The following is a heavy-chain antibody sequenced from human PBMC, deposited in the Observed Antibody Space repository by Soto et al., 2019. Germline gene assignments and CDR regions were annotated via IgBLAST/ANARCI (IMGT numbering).Heavy chain of an antibody. CDR2: ISSNGGST. D-gene: IGHD1-26*01. CDR1: GFTFSSYA. CDR3: VKDRALVGANLFDY. Sequence: PGGALRLSCSASGFTFSSYAIHWVRQAPGKGLEYVSAISSNGGSTYYADSVKGRFTISRDNSKNTLYLQMSSLRAEDTAVYYCVKDRALVGANLFDYWGQRPLVTVSS. V-gene: IGHV3-64D*06. J-gene: IGHJ4*02.